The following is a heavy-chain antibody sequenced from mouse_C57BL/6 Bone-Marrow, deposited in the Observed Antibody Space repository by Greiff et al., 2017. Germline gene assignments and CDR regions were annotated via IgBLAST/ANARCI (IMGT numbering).Heavy chain of an antibody. J-gene: IGHJ1*03. D-gene: IGHD3-3*01. CDR1: GYTFTDYY. CDR3: ATRSLRAYFDV. Sequence: QVQLQQSGAELVRPGASVKLSCKASGYTFTDYYINWVKQRPGQGLEWIARIYPGSGNTYYNEKFKGKATLTAEKSSSTAYMQLSSLTSEDSAVYFCATRSLRAYFDVWGTGTTVTVSS. CDR2: IYPGSGNT. V-gene: IGHV1-76*01.